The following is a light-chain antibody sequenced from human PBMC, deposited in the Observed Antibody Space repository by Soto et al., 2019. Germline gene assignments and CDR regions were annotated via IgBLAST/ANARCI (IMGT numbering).Light chain of an antibody. CDR2: GAF. V-gene: IGKV3-20*01. Sequence: EIVMAQAPGTLSLSPGERGTISCRASQVIGSRYLAWYHQKSGQAPRLLIYGAFSRATGIPDRFSGSGSGTDFTLTISRLEPEDFGVYYCQQFGSSIPHTFGQGTNLEIK. J-gene: IGKJ2*01. CDR1: QVIGSRY. CDR3: QQFGSSIPHT.